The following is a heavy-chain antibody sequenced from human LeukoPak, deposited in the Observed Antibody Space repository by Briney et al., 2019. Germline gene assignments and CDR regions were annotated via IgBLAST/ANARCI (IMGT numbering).Heavy chain of an antibody. CDR2: ISSSSSYI. D-gene: IGHD2-2*01. Sequence: GGSLRLSCAASGFTFSSYSMNWVRQAPGKGLEWVSSISSSSSYIYYADSVKGRFTISRDNAKNSLYLQMNSLRAEDTAVYYCAIIGQPGPDIVVDRFDPWGQGTLVTVSS. J-gene: IGHJ5*02. V-gene: IGHV3-21*01. CDR3: AIIGQPGPDIVVDRFDP. CDR1: GFTFSSYS.